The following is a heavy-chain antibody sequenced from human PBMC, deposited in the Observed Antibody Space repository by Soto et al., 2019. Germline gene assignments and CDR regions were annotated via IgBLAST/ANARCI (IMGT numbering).Heavy chain of an antibody. CDR2: ISISGNT. V-gene: IGHV4-59*01. Sequence: SETLSLTCTVSGGSISSDFWSWIRQPPGKGLEWIGYISISGNTDYSPSLKSRATISADTSRNQFSLKLSSVTAADTAVYYCARGRIQLWYPFDYWGQGTLVTVSS. CDR3: ARGRIQLWYPFDY. CDR1: GGSISSDF. J-gene: IGHJ4*02. D-gene: IGHD5-18*01.